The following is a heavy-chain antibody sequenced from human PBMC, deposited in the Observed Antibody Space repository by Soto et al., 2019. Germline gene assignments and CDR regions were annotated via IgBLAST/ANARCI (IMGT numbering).Heavy chain of an antibody. J-gene: IGHJ5*02. CDR2: IYWDDDK. CDR1: GFSLTTRGVG. Sequence: QITLKESGPTLVKPTQTLTLTCTFSGFSLTTRGVGVGWIRQPPGKALECLALIYWDDDKRYSPSLQSRLSITQDTSKNQVVPTMTNVDPVDTATYYCAHIPNYYQYDWFDPWGQGTLVSVSS. V-gene: IGHV2-5*02. CDR3: AHIPNYYQYDWFDP. D-gene: IGHD3-16*01.